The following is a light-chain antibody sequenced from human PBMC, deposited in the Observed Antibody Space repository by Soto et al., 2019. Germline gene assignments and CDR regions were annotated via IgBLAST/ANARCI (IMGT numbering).Light chain of an antibody. V-gene: IGKV2-28*01. CDR3: MQGLQTSIT. CDR1: QSLLHSNGYNY. CDR2: LGS. J-gene: IGKJ5*01. Sequence: DIVMTQSPLSLPVTPGEPASISCRSSQSLLHSNGYNYLDWYLQKPGQSPQLLIYLGSNRASGVPDRFSGSGSGTDFTLKISTVEAEDVGVYYCMQGLQTSITFGQGTRLEIK.